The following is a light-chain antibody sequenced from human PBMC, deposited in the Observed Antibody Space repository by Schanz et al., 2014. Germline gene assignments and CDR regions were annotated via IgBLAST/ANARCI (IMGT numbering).Light chain of an antibody. CDR3: SSYAGSIYV. Sequence: QSALTQPPSASGSPGQSVTISCTGTNSDVGGYNYVSWYQQHPGKAPKLMIYEVSKRPSGVPDRFSGSKSGNTAFLTVSGVQAEDEADYYCSSYAGSIYVFGTGTKVTVL. CDR2: EVS. CDR1: NSDVGGYNY. J-gene: IGLJ1*01. V-gene: IGLV2-8*01.